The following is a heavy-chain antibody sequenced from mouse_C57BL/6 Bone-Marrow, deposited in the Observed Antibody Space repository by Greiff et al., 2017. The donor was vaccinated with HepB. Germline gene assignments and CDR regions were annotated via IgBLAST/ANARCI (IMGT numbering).Heavy chain of an antibody. Sequence: QVQLQQSGAELVRPGTSVKMSCKASGYTFTNYWIGCAKQRPGHGLEWIGDIYPGGGYTNYNEKFKGKATLTADKSSSTAYMQFSSLTSEDSAIYYCARKSNYVYYAMDYWGQGTSVTVSS. CDR1: GYTFTNYW. CDR3: ARKSNYVYYAMDY. J-gene: IGHJ4*01. D-gene: IGHD2-5*01. CDR2: IYPGGGYT. V-gene: IGHV1-63*01.